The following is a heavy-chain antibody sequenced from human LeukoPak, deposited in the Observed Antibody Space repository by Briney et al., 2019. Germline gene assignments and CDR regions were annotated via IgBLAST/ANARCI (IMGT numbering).Heavy chain of an antibody. CDR2: IYYSGST. J-gene: IGHJ5*02. CDR3: ARGPPPGGSGSYYNWFDP. CDR1: GGSISSYY. Sequence: SETLSLTCTVSGGSISSYYWSWIRQPPGKGLEWIGYIYYSGSTNYNPSLKSRVTISVDTSKNQFSLKLSSVTAADTAVYYCARGPPPGGSGSYYNWFDPWGQGTLVTVSS. D-gene: IGHD3-10*01. V-gene: IGHV4-59*01.